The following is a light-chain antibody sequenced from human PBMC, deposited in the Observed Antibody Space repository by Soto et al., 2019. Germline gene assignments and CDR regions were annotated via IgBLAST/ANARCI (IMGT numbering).Light chain of an antibody. J-gene: IGKJ3*01. CDR2: ATS. CDR3: QQYNKWPLFT. Sequence: EIVMTQSPVTLSLSPGERATLSCRASQSVGSNLAWYQQKPGQAPRRLIYATSTRATAIPARFSGSGSGTEFTLTISSLQSEDFAVYYCQQYNKWPLFTFGPGTTVDIK. V-gene: IGKV3-15*01. CDR1: QSVGSN.